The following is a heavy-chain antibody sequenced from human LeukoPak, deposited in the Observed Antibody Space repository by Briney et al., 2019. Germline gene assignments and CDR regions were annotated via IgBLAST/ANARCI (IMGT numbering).Heavy chain of an antibody. V-gene: IGHV4-34*01. CDR2: INHSGST. Sequence: SETLSLTCAVYGGSFSGYYWSWIRQPPGKGLEWIGEINHSGSTNYNPSLKSRVTISVDTSKNQFSLKLSSVTAADTAVYYCARVFHYYDSSGYYSVSAFDIWGQGTMVTVSS. CDR1: GGSFSGYY. D-gene: IGHD3-22*01. J-gene: IGHJ3*02. CDR3: ARVFHYYDSSGYYSVSAFDI.